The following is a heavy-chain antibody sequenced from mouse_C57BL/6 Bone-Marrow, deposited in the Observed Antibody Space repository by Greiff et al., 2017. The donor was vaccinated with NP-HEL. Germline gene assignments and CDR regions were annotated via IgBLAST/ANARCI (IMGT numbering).Heavy chain of an antibody. CDR2: FYPGSGSI. CDR3: ARHRPYYGSSRDWFAY. J-gene: IGHJ3*01. Sequence: VQLVESGAELVKPGASVKLSCKASGYTFTEYTIHWVKQRSGQGLEWIGWFYPGSGSIKYNEKFKDKATLTADKSSSTVYMELSRLTSEDSAVYFCARHRPYYGSSRDWFAYWGQGTLVTVSA. D-gene: IGHD1-1*01. V-gene: IGHV1-62-2*01. CDR1: GYTFTEYT.